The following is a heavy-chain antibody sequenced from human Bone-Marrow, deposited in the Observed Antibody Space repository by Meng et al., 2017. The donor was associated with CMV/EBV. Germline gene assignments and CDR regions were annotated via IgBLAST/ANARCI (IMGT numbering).Heavy chain of an antibody. Sequence: SCVTSGVTFRKYGMHWVRQAPGKGLEWVTFIRNDGSDEYYVDSVKGRFTISRDNSKNTLYLQMNSLRADDTAVYYCAKDAYNQNFDYWGQGTLVTVSS. CDR1: GVTFRKYG. CDR2: IRNDGSDE. V-gene: IGHV3-30*02. CDR3: AKDAYNQNFDY. D-gene: IGHD1-1*01. J-gene: IGHJ4*02.